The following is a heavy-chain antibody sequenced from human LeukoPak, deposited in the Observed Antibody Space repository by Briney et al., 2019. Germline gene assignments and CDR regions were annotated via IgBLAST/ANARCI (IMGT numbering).Heavy chain of an antibody. J-gene: IGHJ4*02. CDR2: ISGYNGNT. CDR3: AREEVRRAVAGYFDN. V-gene: IGHV1-18*01. Sequence: ASVKVSCKASGYTFTSYGISWVRQAPGQGLEWMGWISGYNGNTNYAQKLQGRDTMTTDTSTSTVYMELRSLRSDDTAVYYCAREEVRRAVAGYFDNWGQGTLVTVSS. D-gene: IGHD6-19*01. CDR1: GYTFTSYG.